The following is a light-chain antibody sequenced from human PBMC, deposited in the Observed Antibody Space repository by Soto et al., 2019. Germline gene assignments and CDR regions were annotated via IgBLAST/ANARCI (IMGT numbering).Light chain of an antibody. V-gene: IGLV2-14*01. J-gene: IGLJ1*01. CDR2: EVS. Sequence: QSALTQPASVSGSPGQSITISCTGSSNDIGAYKYGSWYQQYPGKAPKRIIFEVSNRPSGVSNRLSGSKSGNTASLTIAGLQDEDEADYHCSSYTTGSPLYVFGGGTKLTVL. CDR3: SSYTTGSPLYV. CDR1: SNDIGAYKY.